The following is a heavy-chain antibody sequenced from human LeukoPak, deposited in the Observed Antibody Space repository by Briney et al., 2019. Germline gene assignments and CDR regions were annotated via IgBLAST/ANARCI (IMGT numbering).Heavy chain of an antibody. CDR1: GDSISTNYY. D-gene: IGHD3-10*01. CDR3: ARHARFDSGDNWFDP. J-gene: IGHJ5*02. CDR2: ISYRGHT. V-gene: IGHV4-39*01. Sequence: SETLSLTCTVSGDSISTNYYWACLRQPPGKGLEWIGSISYRGHTYYNSSLQGRVSISMDTSKNQFSLKLTSVTATDSAVYYCARHARFDSGDNWFDPWGQGTLVTVSS.